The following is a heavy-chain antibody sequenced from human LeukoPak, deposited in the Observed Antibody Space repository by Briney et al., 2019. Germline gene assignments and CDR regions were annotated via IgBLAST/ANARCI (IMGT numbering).Heavy chain of an antibody. CDR3: ARVPYGGSASLFDY. V-gene: IGHV4-59*01. CDR2: IYSSGGT. J-gene: IGHJ4*02. D-gene: IGHD6-6*01. CDR1: GGSISSYY. Sequence: SETLSLTCTVSGGSISSYYWSWLRQPPGKGLEWIGYIYSSGGTNYNPSLKSRVTISVDTSKNQLSLKLSSVTAADTAYYYCARVPYGGSASLFDYWGQGTLVTVSS.